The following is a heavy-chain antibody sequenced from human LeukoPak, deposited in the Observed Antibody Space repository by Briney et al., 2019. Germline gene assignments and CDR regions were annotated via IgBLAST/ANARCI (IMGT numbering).Heavy chain of an antibody. CDR3: ARTKDYSGNSASGY. Sequence: GGSLRLSCAASGFTFSSYSMNWVRQAPGKGLEWVSYISSSSSTIYYADSVKGRFTISRDNAKNSLYLQMNSLRAEDTAVYYCARTKDYSGNSASGYWGQGTLVTVSS. CDR2: ISSSSSTI. V-gene: IGHV3-48*04. D-gene: IGHD4-23*01. J-gene: IGHJ4*02. CDR1: GFTFSSYS.